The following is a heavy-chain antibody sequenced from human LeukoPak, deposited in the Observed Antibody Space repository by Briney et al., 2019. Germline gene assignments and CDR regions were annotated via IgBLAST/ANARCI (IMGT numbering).Heavy chain of an antibody. CDR3: VRFSSVHTDD. CDR1: GFTFRTYA. V-gene: IGHV3-64D*06. CDR2: ISSNGNNA. J-gene: IGHJ4*02. D-gene: IGHD3-10*01. Sequence: GWSLRLSCLPSGFTFRTYAMHWVRPAPGKGLEYVSAISSNGNNAYYADSVKGRFIISRDNSKNTVYLQMSSLRREDTAVYYCVRFSSVHTDDWGQGTLVTVSS.